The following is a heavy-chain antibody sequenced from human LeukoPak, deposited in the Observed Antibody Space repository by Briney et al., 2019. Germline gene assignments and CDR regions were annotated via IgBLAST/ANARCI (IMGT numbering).Heavy chain of an antibody. D-gene: IGHD4-17*01. Sequence: GSLRLSCAASGFTFSSYWMSWIRQPPGKGLEWIGEINHSGSTNYNPSLKSRVTISVDTSKNQFSLKLSSVTAADTAVYYCARLGYGDYDYWGQGTLVTVSS. CDR1: GFTFSSYW. V-gene: IGHV4-34*01. CDR2: INHSGST. J-gene: IGHJ4*02. CDR3: ARLGYGDYDY.